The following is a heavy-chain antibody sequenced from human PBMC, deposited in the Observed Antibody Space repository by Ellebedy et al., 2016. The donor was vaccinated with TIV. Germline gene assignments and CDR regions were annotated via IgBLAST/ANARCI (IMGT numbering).Heavy chain of an antibody. V-gene: IGHV1-69*04. Sequence: SVKVSXKASGGTFSSYAISWVRQAPGQGLEWMGRIIPILGIANYAQKFQGRVTITADESTSTAYMELSSLRSEDTAVYYCARGGLTGWRHFDYWGQGTLVTVSS. CDR3: ARGGLTGWRHFDY. CDR2: IIPILGIA. CDR1: GGTFSSYA. D-gene: IGHD2-21*02. J-gene: IGHJ4*02.